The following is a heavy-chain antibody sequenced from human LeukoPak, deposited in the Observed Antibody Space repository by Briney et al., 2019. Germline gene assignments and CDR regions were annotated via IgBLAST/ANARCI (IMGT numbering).Heavy chain of an antibody. CDR2: IYPGDSDT. J-gene: IGHJ6*02. CDR3: ARHGQYSNYYYYGMDV. V-gene: IGHV5-51*01. Sequence: GESLKISCKGSGYSFTSYWIGWVRQMPGKGLAWMGIIYPGDSDTRYSPSFQGQVTISADKSISTAYLQWSSLKASDTAMYYCARHGQYSNYYYYGMDVWGQGTTVTVSS. CDR1: GYSFTSYW. D-gene: IGHD4-11*01.